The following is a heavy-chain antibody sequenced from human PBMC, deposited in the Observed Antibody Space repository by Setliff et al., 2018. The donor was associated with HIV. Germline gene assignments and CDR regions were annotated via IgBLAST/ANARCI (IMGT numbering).Heavy chain of an antibody. Sequence: PSETLSLTCTVSGDSISSSSYYWGWIRQPPGKGLEWIGSIYYSGSTYYKPSLKSRVTISVDTSKNQFSLKLSSVTAADTAVYYCAVVRGANFWGQGALVTVSS. CDR3: AVVRGANF. CDR2: IYYSGST. J-gene: IGHJ4*02. D-gene: IGHD3-10*01. CDR1: GDSISSSSYY. V-gene: IGHV4-39*01.